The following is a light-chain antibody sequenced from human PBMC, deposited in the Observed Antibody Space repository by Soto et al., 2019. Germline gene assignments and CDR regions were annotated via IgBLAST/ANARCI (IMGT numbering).Light chain of an antibody. CDR1: SSDVGGYKY. CDR2: EVS. V-gene: IGLV2-14*01. J-gene: IGLJ2*01. Sequence: QAVVTQPPSVSGAPGQRVTISCTGTSSDVGGYKYVSWYQQHPDKAPKLIIFEVSNRPSGISSRFSGSKSGNTASLTISGLQAEDEADYYCASYTSSSTSVIFGRGTKLTVL. CDR3: ASYTSSSTSVI.